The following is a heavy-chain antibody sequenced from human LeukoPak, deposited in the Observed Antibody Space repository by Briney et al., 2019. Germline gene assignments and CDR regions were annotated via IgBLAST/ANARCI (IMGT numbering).Heavy chain of an antibody. D-gene: IGHD4-17*01. V-gene: IGHV1-46*01. CDR3: ARPTLPTTVTKGYYFDY. CDR2: INPSGGST. J-gene: IGHJ4*02. Sequence: GASVKVSCKASGYTFTSYYMHWVRQAPGQGLEWMGIINPSGGSTSYAQKFQGRVTMTRDMSTSTVYMELSSLRSEDTAVYYCARPTLPTTVTKGYYFDYWGQGTPVTVSS. CDR1: GYTFTSYY.